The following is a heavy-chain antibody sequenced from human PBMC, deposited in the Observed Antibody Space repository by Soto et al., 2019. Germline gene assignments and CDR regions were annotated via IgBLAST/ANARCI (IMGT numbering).Heavy chain of an antibody. CDR1: GGSISSGGYY. Sequence: SETLSLTCTVSGGSISSGGYYWSWIRQHPGKGLEWIGTIYFSGTTYYNPSLKRRVTISVDTSKSQFSLKLSSVTAADTAVYYCARRDRSGFSYWLDTWGQGTLVTVSS. CDR2: IYFSGTT. CDR3: ARRDRSGFSYWLDT. J-gene: IGHJ5*02. D-gene: IGHD3-22*01. V-gene: IGHV4-31*03.